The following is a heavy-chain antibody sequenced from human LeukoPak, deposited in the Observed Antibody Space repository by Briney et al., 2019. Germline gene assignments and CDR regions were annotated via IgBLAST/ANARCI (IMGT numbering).Heavy chain of an antibody. CDR3: ARDRMLMVFAPYFDY. V-gene: IGHV3-30*04. Sequence: PGRSLRLSCVASRFTFSSYAMHWVRQAPGKGLEGVATLSYDGSIQYYPDSVTGRFTISRDNSKNTLYLQMNRLRAEDTAVYYCARDRMLMVFAPYFDYWGQGSLVTVSS. D-gene: IGHD2-8*01. CDR1: RFTFSSYA. CDR2: LSYDGSIQ. J-gene: IGHJ4*02.